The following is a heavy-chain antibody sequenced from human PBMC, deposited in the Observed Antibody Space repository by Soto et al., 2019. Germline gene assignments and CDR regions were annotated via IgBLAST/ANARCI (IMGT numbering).Heavy chain of an antibody. CDR2: INLDGTKT. Sequence: EVQLVEAGGGLVRPGGSLKLSCAASGFMFGAHWMHWVRQGPDKGLVFVARINLDGTKTNYADFVEGRFTISRDNAKKTLYLEMNSLRGDDTAVYFCARELVHGYLDLWGQGDRVTVSS. J-gene: IGHJ5*02. CDR3: ARELVHGYLDL. V-gene: IGHV3-74*01. CDR1: GFMFGAHW. D-gene: IGHD2-8*02.